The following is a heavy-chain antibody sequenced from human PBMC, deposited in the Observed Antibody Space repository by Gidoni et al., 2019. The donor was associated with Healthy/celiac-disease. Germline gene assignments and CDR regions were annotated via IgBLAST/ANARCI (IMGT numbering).Heavy chain of an antibody. CDR1: GFTFSSYS. CDR2: IISSSSYI. CDR3: AREGDYGDYDY. D-gene: IGHD4-17*01. V-gene: IGHV3-21*01. Sequence: EVQLVESGGGLVKPGGSLRLSGAASGFTFSSYSMNWVRQAPGKGLEWVSSIISSSSYIYYADSVKGRFTISRDNAKNSLYLQMNSLRAEDTAVYYCAREGDYGDYDYWGQGTLVTVSS. J-gene: IGHJ4*02.